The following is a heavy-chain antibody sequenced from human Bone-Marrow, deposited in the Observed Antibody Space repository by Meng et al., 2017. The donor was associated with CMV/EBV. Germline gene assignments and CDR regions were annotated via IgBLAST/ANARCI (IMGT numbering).Heavy chain of an antibody. V-gene: IGHV3-74*01. Sequence: SGFNFSNSWMHWVRQAPGKGRVWVSRINTDGSITTDADSGKGRFTISRDNAKNTLYLQMNSLRAEDTAVYYCARYCSGGSCYSNFDYWGQGTLVTVSS. CDR2: INTDGSIT. CDR3: ARYCSGGSCYSNFDY. D-gene: IGHD2-15*01. CDR1: GFNFSNSW. J-gene: IGHJ4*02.